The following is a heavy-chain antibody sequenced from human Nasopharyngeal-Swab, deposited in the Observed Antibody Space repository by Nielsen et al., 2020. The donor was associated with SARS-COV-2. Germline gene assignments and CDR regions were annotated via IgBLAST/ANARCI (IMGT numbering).Heavy chain of an antibody. V-gene: IGHV3-30*18. CDR1: GFTFSSYG. CDR3: AKDPYYDFWSGNTDGMDV. CDR2: ISYDGSNK. J-gene: IGHJ6*02. D-gene: IGHD3-3*01. Sequence: GESLKISCAASGFTFSSYGMHWVRQAPGKGLEWVAVISYDGSNKYCADSVKGRFTISRDNSKNTLYLQMNSLRAEDTAVYYCAKDPYYDFWSGNTDGMDVWGQGTTVTVSS.